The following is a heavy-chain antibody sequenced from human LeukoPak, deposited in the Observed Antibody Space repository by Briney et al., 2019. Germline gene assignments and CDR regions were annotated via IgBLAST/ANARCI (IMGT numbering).Heavy chain of an antibody. J-gene: IGHJ4*02. V-gene: IGHV3-23*01. D-gene: IGHD2-21*02. CDR2: ITGNGVYT. Sequence: PGGSLRPSCSLSGLPLSSYGMTWVRQPPGKGLEWVSGITGNGVYTYYADCVMGRFTISRDNSKSTLSLQMNSLRAEDTAVYYCAKSYCGGDCGWGRGTLVTVSS. CDR1: GLPLSSYG. CDR3: AKSYCGGDCG.